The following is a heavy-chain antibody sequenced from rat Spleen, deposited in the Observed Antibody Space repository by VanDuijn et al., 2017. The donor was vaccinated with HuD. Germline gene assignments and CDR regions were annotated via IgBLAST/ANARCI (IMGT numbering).Heavy chain of an antibody. Sequence: EVQLVESDGGLVQPGRSLKLSCAASGFTFSEYYMAWVRQAPTKGLEWVATISFGGSTYYRDSVKGRFTVSRDNPKTTLYLPMDSLRSEDTATYYCVRQDTSGYSNWFTFWGQGTLVTVSS. V-gene: IGHV5-7*01. CDR3: VRQDTSGYSNWFTF. CDR1: GFTFSEYY. D-gene: IGHD4-3*01. CDR2: ISFGGST. J-gene: IGHJ3*01.